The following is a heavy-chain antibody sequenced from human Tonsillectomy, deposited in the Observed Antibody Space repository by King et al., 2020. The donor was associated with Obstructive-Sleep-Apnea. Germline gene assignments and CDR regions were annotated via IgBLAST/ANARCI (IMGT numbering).Heavy chain of an antibody. V-gene: IGHV4-39*07. J-gene: IGHJ5*02. D-gene: IGHD5-12*01. CDR3: ARDMGYSGYDFTEKWFDP. CDR1: GGSISSSSYY. Sequence: MQLQESGPGLVKPSETLSLTCTVSGGSISSSSYYWGWIRQPPGKGLEWIGSIYYSGSTYYNPSLKSRVTISVDTSKNQFSLKLSSVTAADTAVYYCARDMGYSGYDFTEKWFDPWGQGTLVTVSS. CDR2: IYYSGST.